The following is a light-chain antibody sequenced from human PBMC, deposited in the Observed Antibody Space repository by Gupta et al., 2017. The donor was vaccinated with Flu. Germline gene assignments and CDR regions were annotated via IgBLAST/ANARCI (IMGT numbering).Light chain of an antibody. CDR1: SGHSNYA. CDR3: QTGGTGIRI. Sequence: QLVVTQSPSASASLGASVELTCTLSSGHSNYAIAWHQQQPDKGPRFLMKLNSDGTHSNGDGIPDRFSGFSSGAERYLIISSRQAEDEDNYDCQTGGTGIRIFGGGTKRTVL. CDR2: LNSDGTH. J-gene: IGLJ2*01. V-gene: IGLV4-69*01.